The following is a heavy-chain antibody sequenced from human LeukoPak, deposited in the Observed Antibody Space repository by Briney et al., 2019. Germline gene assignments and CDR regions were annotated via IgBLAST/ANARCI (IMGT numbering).Heavy chain of an antibody. CDR3: ARDNPTTGAFDI. CDR2: IYYSGST. CDR1: GGSVSSGSYY. V-gene: IGHV4-61*01. Sequence: PSETLSLTCTVSGGSVSSGSYYWSWIRQPPGKGLEWIGYIYYSGSTNYNPSLKSRVTISVDTSKNQFSLKLSSVNAADTAVYYCARDNPTTGAFDIWGQGTMVTVSS. D-gene: IGHD1-14*01. J-gene: IGHJ3*02.